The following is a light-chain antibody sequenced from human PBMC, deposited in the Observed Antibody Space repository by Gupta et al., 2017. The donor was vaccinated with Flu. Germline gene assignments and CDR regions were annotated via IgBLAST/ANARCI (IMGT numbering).Light chain of an antibody. J-gene: IGLJ2*01. CDR1: KLEDKY. Sequence: YEVTQPPSVSVSPGQTATITCSGDKLEDKYVCWYQQKPGQSPIVVIYEDKRRPSGIPDRFSGSNSGNTATLTISETQAMDEADYYCHTWDRNVVVLGGGTKLTVL. V-gene: IGLV3-1*01. CDR3: HTWDRNVVV. CDR2: EDK.